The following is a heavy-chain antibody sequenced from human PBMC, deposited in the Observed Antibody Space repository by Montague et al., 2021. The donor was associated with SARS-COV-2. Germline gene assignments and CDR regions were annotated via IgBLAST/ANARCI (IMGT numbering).Heavy chain of an antibody. V-gene: IGHV4-34*01. CDR3: TRGAPGY. J-gene: IGHJ4*02. CDR1: GGWYRGDK. Sequence: SETLSLTCARLGGWYRGDKWTRIRQTSRKRLEWHGEISQSGSANYNPSLKSRVTISVDTAKNQFSLKLTSVNVADTAVYYCTRGAPGYWGQGTLVTVSS. CDR2: ISQSGSA.